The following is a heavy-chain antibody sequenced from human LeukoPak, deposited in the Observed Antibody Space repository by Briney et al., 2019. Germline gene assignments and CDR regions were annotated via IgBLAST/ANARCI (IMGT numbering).Heavy chain of an antibody. CDR2: IYSGGST. D-gene: IGHD6-13*01. CDR3: ANNRYSTNYFDY. Sequence: GALRLSCAASGFTVSSNYMSWVRQAPGKGLEWVSVIYSGGSTYYADSVKGRFTISRDSSKNTLYLQMNSLRAEDTAVYYCANNRYSTNYFDYWGQGTLVTVSS. CDR1: GFTVSSNY. J-gene: IGHJ4*02. V-gene: IGHV3-53*01.